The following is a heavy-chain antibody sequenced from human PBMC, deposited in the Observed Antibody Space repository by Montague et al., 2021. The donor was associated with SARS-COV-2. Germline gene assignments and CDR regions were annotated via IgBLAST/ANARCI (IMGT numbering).Heavy chain of an antibody. V-gene: IGHV4-4*07. J-gene: IGHJ6*02. CDR1: GASASSYY. D-gene: IGHD5-12*01. CDR3: ARDGDDYSYAYYNEMYF. CDR2: LYTCGST. Sequence: SETLSLTCTVSGASASSYYWSWIRQSAGPKLELIWRLYTCGSTYSNPSSNIRVPMSLDTSKNLFSLKLSSMTAADTAAYYCARDGDDYSYAYYNEMYFWGQGIAVTVSS.